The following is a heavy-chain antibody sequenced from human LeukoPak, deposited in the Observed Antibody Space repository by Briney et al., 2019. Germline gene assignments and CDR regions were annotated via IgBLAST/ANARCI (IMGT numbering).Heavy chain of an antibody. CDR1: GGSISSYY. CDR2: IYTSGST. V-gene: IGHV4-4*07. D-gene: IGHD5-18*01. Sequence: SETLSLTCTVSGGSISSYYWSWIRQPAGKGLEWIGRIYTSGSTNYNPSLKSRVTMSVDTSKNQFSLKLSSVTAADTAVYYCAREGDTAMVTPNFDYWGQGTLVTVSS. CDR3: AREGDTAMVTPNFDY. J-gene: IGHJ4*02.